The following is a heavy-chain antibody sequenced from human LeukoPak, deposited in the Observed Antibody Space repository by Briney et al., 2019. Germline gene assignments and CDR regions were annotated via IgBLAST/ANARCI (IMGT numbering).Heavy chain of an antibody. V-gene: IGHV3-30*04. CDR1: GFRFSGYA. CDR2: ISYNGGRK. Sequence: GRSLRLSCVAPGFRFSGYAIHWVRQAPGKGLGWVAVISYNGGRKEYAGSVKGRFTIDRDNSKNTVYLQMNSLRPDDTAIYFCARQEARNYYYEGLDYWGQGNLVTVSS. J-gene: IGHJ4*02. CDR3: ARQEARNYYYEGLDY. D-gene: IGHD3-22*01.